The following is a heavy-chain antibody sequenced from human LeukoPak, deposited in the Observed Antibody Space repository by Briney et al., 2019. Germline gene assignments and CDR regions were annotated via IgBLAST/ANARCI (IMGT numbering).Heavy chain of an antibody. CDR3: ARVYRATIDYYYYYMDV. Sequence: SETLSLTCTVSGGSISSGSYYWSWIRQPAGKGLEWIGRIYTSGSTNYNPSLKSRVTISVDTSKNQFSLKLSSVTAADTAVYYCARVYRATIDYYYYYMDVWGKGTTVTVSS. CDR2: IYTSGST. CDR1: GGSISSGSYY. V-gene: IGHV4-61*02. D-gene: IGHD5-24*01. J-gene: IGHJ6*03.